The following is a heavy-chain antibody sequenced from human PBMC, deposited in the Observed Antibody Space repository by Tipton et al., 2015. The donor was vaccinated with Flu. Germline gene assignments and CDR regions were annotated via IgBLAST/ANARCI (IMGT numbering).Heavy chain of an antibody. D-gene: IGHD2-15*01. CDR1: GYSISSGYY. V-gene: IGHV4-38-2*01. CDR3: ARHGPGLGYCSGGSCYEVNY. CDR2: IYHSGGT. Sequence: LRLSCAVSGYSISSGYYWGWIRQPPGKGLEWIGSIYHSGGTYYNPSLKSRVTISVDTSKNQFSLKLSSVTAAATAVYYCARHGPGLGYCSGGSCYEVNYLGQGILVTVSS. J-gene: IGHJ4*02.